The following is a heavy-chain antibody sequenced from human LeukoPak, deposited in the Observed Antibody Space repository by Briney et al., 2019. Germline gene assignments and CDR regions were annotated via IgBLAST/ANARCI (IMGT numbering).Heavy chain of an antibody. CDR3: ATAMVRGVTADSNWFDP. Sequence: GESLKISCEGSGYSFTSYWISWVRQMPGKGLEWMGRIDPSDSYTNYSPSFQGHVTISADKSISTAYLQWSSLKASDTAMYYCATAMVRGVTADSNWFDPWGQGTLVTVSS. CDR2: IDPSDSYT. CDR1: GYSFTSYW. D-gene: IGHD3-10*01. J-gene: IGHJ5*02. V-gene: IGHV5-10-1*01.